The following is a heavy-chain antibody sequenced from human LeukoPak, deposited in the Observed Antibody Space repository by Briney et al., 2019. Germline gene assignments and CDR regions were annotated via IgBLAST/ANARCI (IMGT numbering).Heavy chain of an antibody. J-gene: IGHJ3*02. CDR2: IWYDGSNK. Sequence: HPGGSLRLSCAASGFTFSSYGMHWVRQAPGKGLEWVAVIWYDGSNKYYANSVKGRFTISRDNSKNTLYLQMNSLRAEDTAVYYCARVGYYDSSGYRAFDIWGQGTMVTVSS. D-gene: IGHD3-22*01. CDR1: GFTFSSYG. V-gene: IGHV3-33*01. CDR3: ARVGYYDSSGYRAFDI.